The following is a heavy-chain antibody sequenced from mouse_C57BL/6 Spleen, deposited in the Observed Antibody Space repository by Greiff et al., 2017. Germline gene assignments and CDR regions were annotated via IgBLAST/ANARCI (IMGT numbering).Heavy chain of an antibody. J-gene: IGHJ3*01. CDR1: GYTFTSYW. Sequence: QVQLQQPGAELVRPGSSVKLSCKASGYTFTSYWMHWVKQRPIQGLEWIGNIDPSDSETHYNQKFKDKATLTVDKSSSTAYMQLSSLTSEDSAVYYCARGYGGAWFAYWGQGTLVTVSA. CDR2: IDPSDSET. D-gene: IGHD3-1*01. CDR3: ARGYGGAWFAY. V-gene: IGHV1-52*01.